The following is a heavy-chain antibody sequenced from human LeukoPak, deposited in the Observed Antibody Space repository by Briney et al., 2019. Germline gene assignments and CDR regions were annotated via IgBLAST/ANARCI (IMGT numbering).Heavy chain of an antibody. CDR2: INHSGST. CDR3: ARGSSGLGRFDY. J-gene: IGHJ4*02. V-gene: IGHV4-34*01. Sequence: SETLSLTCAVYGGSFSGYYWSWIRQPPGKGLEWIGEINHSGSTNYNPSLKSRVTISVDTSKNQFSLKLSSVTAADTAAYYCARGSSGLGRFDYWGQGTLVTVSS. CDR1: GGSFSGYY. D-gene: IGHD3-10*01.